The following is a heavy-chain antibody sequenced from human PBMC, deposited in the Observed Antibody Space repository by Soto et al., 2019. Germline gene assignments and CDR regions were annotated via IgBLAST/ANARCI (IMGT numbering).Heavy chain of an antibody. D-gene: IGHD3-10*01. Sequence: GASVKVSCKASGGTFSSYAISWVRQAPGQGLEWMGGIIPIFGTANYAQKFQGRVTITADESTSTAYMELSSLRSEDTAVYYCARDLGHYGSGEDYYYYYGMDVWGQGTTVTVSS. J-gene: IGHJ6*02. CDR1: GGTFSSYA. CDR2: IIPIFGTA. V-gene: IGHV1-69*13. CDR3: ARDLGHYGSGEDYYYYYGMDV.